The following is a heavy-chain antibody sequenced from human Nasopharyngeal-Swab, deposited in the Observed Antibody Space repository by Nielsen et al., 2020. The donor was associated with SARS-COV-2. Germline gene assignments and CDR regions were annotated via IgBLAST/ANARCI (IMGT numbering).Heavy chain of an antibody. D-gene: IGHD3-3*01. CDR1: GFTFNNYN. J-gene: IGHJ6*02. Sequence: GESLKISGAASGFTFNNYNFNRVRQAPGKGRERVSSISSSSSYIYYADSVKGRFTISRDNAKNSLYLQMNSLRAEDTAVYYCARDGLDYDFWSAYFMDVWGQGTTVTVSS. V-gene: IGHV3-21*01. CDR2: ISSSSSYI. CDR3: ARDGLDYDFWSAYFMDV.